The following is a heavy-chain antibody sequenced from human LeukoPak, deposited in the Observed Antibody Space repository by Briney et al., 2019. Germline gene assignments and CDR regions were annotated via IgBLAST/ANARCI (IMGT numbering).Heavy chain of an antibody. J-gene: IGHJ6*02. Sequence: GGSLRLSCAASGFTFSSYAMHWVRQAPGKGLEWVAVISYDGSNKYYADSVKCRFTISRDNSKNTLYLQMNSLRAEDTAVYYYARDYYDSSSRDYYYYGMDVWGQGTTVTVSS. CDR2: ISYDGSNK. V-gene: IGHV3-30-3*01. CDR3: ARDYYDSSSRDYYYYGMDV. CDR1: GFTFSSYA. D-gene: IGHD3-22*01.